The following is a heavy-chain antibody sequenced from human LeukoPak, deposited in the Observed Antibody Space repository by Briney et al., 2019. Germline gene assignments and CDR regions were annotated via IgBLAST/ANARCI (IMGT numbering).Heavy chain of an antibody. Sequence: ASLSVSCTVSGFTLTELSVHWLRLAPGPGLEWMGSFDRETDETMHAQQLQGRLTMTEDRSADTAFFQLRSLTFEDTAVYYCVTGHYNNHGNFDFWGQGTPVAVS. D-gene: IGHD3-10*01. CDR1: GFTLTELS. CDR2: FDRETDET. V-gene: IGHV1-24*01. CDR3: VTGHYNNHGNFDF. J-gene: IGHJ4*02.